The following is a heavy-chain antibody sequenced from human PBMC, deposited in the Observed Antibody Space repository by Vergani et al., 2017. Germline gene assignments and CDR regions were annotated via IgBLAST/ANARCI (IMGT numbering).Heavy chain of an antibody. J-gene: IGHJ3*01. CDR2: IFHTGLT. Sequence: QVQLQESGPGLVKPSETLSLTCSVSGYSISRGYFWGWFRQPPGKGLEWIGNIFHTGLTYRNPSLRSRVAISVETSRNPFSLKLRSVAGADTAAYFCARGGLPDAFDVLGQGTLVTISS. V-gene: IGHV4-38-2*02. D-gene: IGHD3-10*01. CDR1: GYSISRGYF. CDR3: ARGGLPDAFDV.